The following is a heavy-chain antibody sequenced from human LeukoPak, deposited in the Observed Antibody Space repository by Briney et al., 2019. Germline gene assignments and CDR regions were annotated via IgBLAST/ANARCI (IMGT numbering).Heavy chain of an antibody. V-gene: IGHV4-61*08. CDR3: AREAHYGDYLIDY. Sequence: SETLSLTCTVSGGSISSGDYYWSWIRQPPGKGLEWIGYIYYSGSTNYNPSLKSRVTISVDTSKNQFSLKLSSVTAADTAVYYCAREAHYGDYLIDYWGQGTLVTVSS. CDR1: GGSISSGDYY. D-gene: IGHD4-17*01. J-gene: IGHJ4*02. CDR2: IYYSGST.